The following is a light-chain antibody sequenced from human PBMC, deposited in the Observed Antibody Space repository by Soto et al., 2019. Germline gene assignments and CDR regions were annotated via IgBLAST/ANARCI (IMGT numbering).Light chain of an antibody. CDR2: EAA. J-gene: IGLJ2*01. CDR1: SDDIGANNY. Sequence: QSVLTQPASVSGSPGQSITISCTGTSDDIGANNYVSWYQHHPGKAPKILIYEAANRPSWISHRFSGSKSGNTASLTISGLKAEDEADYFCTSYTSASTLVFGGGTKVTVL. CDR3: TSYTSASTLV. V-gene: IGLV2-14*01.